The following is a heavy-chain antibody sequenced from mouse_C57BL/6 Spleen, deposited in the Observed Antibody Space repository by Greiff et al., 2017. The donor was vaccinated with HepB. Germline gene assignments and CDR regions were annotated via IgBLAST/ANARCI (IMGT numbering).Heavy chain of an antibody. D-gene: IGHD2-4*01. V-gene: IGHV3-6*01. J-gene: IGHJ3*01. CDR2: ISYDGSN. CDR3: ARGDDYDAWFAY. Sequence: EVQLVESGPGLVKPSQSLSLTCSVTGYSITSGYYWNWIRQFPENKLEWMGYISYDGSNNYNPSLKNRISITRDSSKNQFFLKLNSVTTEDTATYYCARGDDYDAWFAYWGQGTLVTVSA. CDR1: GYSITSGYY.